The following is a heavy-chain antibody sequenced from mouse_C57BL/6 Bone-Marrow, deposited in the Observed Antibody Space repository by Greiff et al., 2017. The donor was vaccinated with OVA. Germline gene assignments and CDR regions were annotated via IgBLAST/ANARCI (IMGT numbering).Heavy chain of an antibody. J-gene: IGHJ2*01. Sequence: EVKVVESGEGLVKPGGSLKLSCAASGFTFSSYAMSWVRPTPEKRLEWVAYISSGGDYIYYADTVKGRFTISRDNARNTLYLQMSSLKSEDTAMYYCTRDRGRDFDYWGQGTTLTVSS. CDR3: TRDRGRDFDY. CDR2: ISSGGDYI. V-gene: IGHV5-9-1*02. D-gene: IGHD1-1*01. CDR1: GFTFSSYA.